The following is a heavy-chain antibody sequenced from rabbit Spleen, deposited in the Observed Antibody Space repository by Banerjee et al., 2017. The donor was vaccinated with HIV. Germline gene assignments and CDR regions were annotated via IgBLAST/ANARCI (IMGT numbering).Heavy chain of an antibody. D-gene: IGHD2-1*01. CDR2: IYAGSSGGT. V-gene: IGHV1S40*01. CDR3: ARGSAAMTLVITGFYFNL. Sequence: QSLEESGGDLVKPGASLTLTCTASGFSFSRSYYMCWVRQAPGKGLEWIACIYAGSSGGTYYATWANGRFTISKSSSTTVTLQMTSLTAADTATYFCARGSAAMTLVITGFYFNLWGPGTLVTVS. CDR1: GFSFSRSYY. J-gene: IGHJ4*01.